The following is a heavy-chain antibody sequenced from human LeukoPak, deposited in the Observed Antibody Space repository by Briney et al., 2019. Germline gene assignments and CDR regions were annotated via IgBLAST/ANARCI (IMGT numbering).Heavy chain of an antibody. D-gene: IGHD3-3*01. Sequence: PGGTLRLSCAASGFTFSSYWMSWVRQAPGKGLVWVSRIDADGSSTKNADSVKGRFAISRDNAKNTLYLQMNSLGAEDTAVYYCARDRGGYFDYWGQGTLVTVSS. CDR2: IDADGSST. J-gene: IGHJ4*02. CDR1: GFTFSSYW. V-gene: IGHV3-74*03. CDR3: ARDRGGYFDY.